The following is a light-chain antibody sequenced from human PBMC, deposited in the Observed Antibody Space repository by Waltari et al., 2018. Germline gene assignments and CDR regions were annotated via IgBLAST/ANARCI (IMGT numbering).Light chain of an antibody. J-gene: IGLJ2*01. CDR2: EVF. V-gene: IGLV2-8*01. CDR3: SSYSGTNNPVV. CDR1: SRAIGGSHP. Sequence: QSALTQPPSASGPPGQSVTISCTGNSRAIGGSHPVPWYQQHPGKAPKLMIYEVFKRPSGVPDRFSGSKSGNTASLTVSGLQAEDEADFYCSSYSGTNNPVVFGGGTRLTVL.